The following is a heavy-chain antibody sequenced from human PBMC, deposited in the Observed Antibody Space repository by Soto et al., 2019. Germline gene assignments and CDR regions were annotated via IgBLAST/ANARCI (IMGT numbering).Heavy chain of an antibody. Sequence: QITLNESGPTLVIPPQTLTLTCTFYGFSINNRGVGVGWLRQPPGKALEWVALIHWDDEKRYSPSLGNTLTITKDTSKNQVVLILTNMDPVDTATYYCAYRPVVWGSGWNFDFWGQGIRVTGSS. CDR3: AYRPVVWGSGWNFDF. V-gene: IGHV2-5*02. CDR1: GFSINNRGVG. J-gene: IGHJ4*02. D-gene: IGHD6-19*01. CDR2: IHWDDEK.